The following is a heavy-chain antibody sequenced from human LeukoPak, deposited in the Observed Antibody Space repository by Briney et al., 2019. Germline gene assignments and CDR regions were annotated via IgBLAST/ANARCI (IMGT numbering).Heavy chain of an antibody. CDR2: INGGGVNT. CDR1: GFTFSSYA. D-gene: IGHD4-11*01. J-gene: IGHJ4*02. Sequence: GSLRLSCAASGFTFSSYAMSWVRQTPGKGLEWVSTINGGGVNTHYADSAGGRFTISRDNSRNTLFLQMNSLRDEDTAVYYCAKDLYSNYGPADYWGQGNLVTVSS. CDR3: AKDLYSNYGPADY. V-gene: IGHV3-23*01.